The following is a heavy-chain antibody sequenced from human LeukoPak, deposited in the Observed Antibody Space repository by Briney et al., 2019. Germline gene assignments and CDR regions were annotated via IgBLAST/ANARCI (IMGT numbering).Heavy chain of an antibody. CDR1: GYTFTSYG. V-gene: IGHV1-2*02. CDR3: ARGPHYDYVWGTYRHSYFDY. CDR2: INPNSGGT. D-gene: IGHD3-16*02. J-gene: IGHJ4*02. Sequence: ASVKVSCKASGYTFTSYGISWVRQAPGQGLEWMGWINPNSGGTNYAQKFQGRVTMTRDTSISTAYMELSRLRSDDTAVYYCARGPHYDYVWGTYRHSYFDYWGQGTLVTVSS.